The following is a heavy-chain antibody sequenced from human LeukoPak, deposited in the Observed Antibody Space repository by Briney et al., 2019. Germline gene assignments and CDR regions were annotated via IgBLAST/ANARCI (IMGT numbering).Heavy chain of an antibody. Sequence: ASVKVSCKASGYTFTSYGISWVRQAPGQGLGWMGWISAYNGNTNYAQKLQGRVTMTTDTSTSTAYMELRSLRSDDTAVYYCARERGSPGAARNSDYWGQGTLVTVSS. V-gene: IGHV1-18*01. CDR2: ISAYNGNT. CDR1: GYTFTSYG. CDR3: ARERGSPGAARNSDY. D-gene: IGHD2-15*01. J-gene: IGHJ4*02.